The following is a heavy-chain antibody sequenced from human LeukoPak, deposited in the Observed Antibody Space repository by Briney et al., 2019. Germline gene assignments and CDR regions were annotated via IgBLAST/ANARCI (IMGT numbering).Heavy chain of an antibody. D-gene: IGHD5-12*01. CDR3: AKAKPGDYEYGVYFDY. CDR1: GFTFDVYG. V-gene: IGHV3-43*02. J-gene: IGHJ4*02. Sequence: GGSLRLSCAASGFTFDVYGMHWVRKPSGKALEWASLITGGGGATYYADSVKGRFTISRDNSKNSLYLQMNSLRTEDTAFYYCAKAKPGDYEYGVYFDYWGQGTLVTVSS. CDR2: ITGGGGAT.